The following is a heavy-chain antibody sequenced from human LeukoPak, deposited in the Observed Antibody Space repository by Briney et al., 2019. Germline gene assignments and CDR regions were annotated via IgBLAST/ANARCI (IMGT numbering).Heavy chain of an antibody. V-gene: IGHV4-39*01. Sequence: SETLSLTCTVSGGSISSSSYYWGWIRQPPGKGLEWIGSIYYSGSTYYNPSLKSRVTISVDTSKNQFSLKLSSVTAADTAVYYCARLRGVYCTNGVCPRYFDYWGQGTLVTVSS. D-gene: IGHD2-8*01. CDR2: IYYSGST. CDR3: ARLRGVYCTNGVCPRYFDY. CDR1: GGSISSSSYY. J-gene: IGHJ4*02.